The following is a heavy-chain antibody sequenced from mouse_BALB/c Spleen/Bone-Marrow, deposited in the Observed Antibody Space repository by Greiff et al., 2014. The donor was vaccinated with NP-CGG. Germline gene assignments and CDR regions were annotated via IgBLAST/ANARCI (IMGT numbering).Heavy chain of an antibody. Sequence: VQLKESGPGLVKPSQSLSLTCSVTGYSITSGYFWYWIRQFPGNKLEWMGYISYDGSNNYNPSLKNRISITRDTSKNQFFLKLNSVTTEDTATYYWARKRVTSAPFAYWGQGTLVTVSA. D-gene: IGHD1-2*01. CDR1: GYSITSGYF. CDR2: ISYDGSN. V-gene: IGHV3-6*02. CDR3: ARKRVTSAPFAY. J-gene: IGHJ3*01.